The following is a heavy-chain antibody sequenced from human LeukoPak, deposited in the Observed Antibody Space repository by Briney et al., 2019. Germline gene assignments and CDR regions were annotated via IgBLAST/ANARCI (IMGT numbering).Heavy chain of an antibody. CDR2: ITSSGSTI. J-gene: IGHJ3*02. Sequence: GGSLRLSCTASGFTFSDYYMSWIRPAPGKGLGWGSYITSSGSTIFYAGSVKGRFTISRDNAKNSLYLQMNSLRAEDTAVYYCASEVGVSMVRGVIINAFDIWGQGTMVTVSS. D-gene: IGHD3-10*01. CDR1: GFTFSDYY. V-gene: IGHV3-11*01. CDR3: ASEVGVSMVRGVIINAFDI.